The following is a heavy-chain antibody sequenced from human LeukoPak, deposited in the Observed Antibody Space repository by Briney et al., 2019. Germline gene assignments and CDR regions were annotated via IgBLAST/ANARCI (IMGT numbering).Heavy chain of an antibody. V-gene: IGHV1-46*01. J-gene: IGHJ6*02. Sequence: ASVKVSCKASGYTFTSYYMHWVRQAPGQGLEWMGIINPSGGSTSYAQKFQGRVTMTRDTSTSTVYMELSSLRSEDTAVYYCAGPWELRTSYYYYGMDVWGQGTTVTVSS. D-gene: IGHD1-26*01. CDR1: GYTFTSYY. CDR3: AGPWELRTSYYYYGMDV. CDR2: INPSGGST.